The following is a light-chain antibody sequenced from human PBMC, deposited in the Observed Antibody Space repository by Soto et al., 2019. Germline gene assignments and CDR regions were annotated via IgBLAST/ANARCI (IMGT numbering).Light chain of an antibody. J-gene: IGKJ2*01. CDR3: QQYNSSLMYT. Sequence: DIQMTQSPSTLSASVGDRVTITCRASQSISSWLAWYQQKPGKAPKLLIYDAYSLESGVPSRFSGSGSGTEFTLTISSLQPDDFATYYCQQYNSSLMYTFGQGTKLEIK. CDR2: DAY. CDR1: QSISSW. V-gene: IGKV1-5*01.